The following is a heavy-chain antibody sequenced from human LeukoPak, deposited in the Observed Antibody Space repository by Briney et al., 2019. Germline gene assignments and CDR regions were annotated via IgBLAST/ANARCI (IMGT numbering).Heavy chain of an antibody. V-gene: IGHV3-74*01. CDR1: GFTFSSYW. CDR2: INGDGSDT. J-gene: IGHJ4*02. D-gene: IGHD1-26*01. Sequence: GGSLRLSCAASGFTFSSYWMHWVRQAPGKGPVWVSRINGDGSDTSHADSAKGRFTISRDNAKNTLYLQMNSLRAEDTAVYYCARGATTLDYWGQGTLVTVSS. CDR3: ARGATTLDY.